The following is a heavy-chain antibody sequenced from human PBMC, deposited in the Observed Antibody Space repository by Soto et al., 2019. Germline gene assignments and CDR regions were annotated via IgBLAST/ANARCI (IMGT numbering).Heavy chain of an antibody. V-gene: IGHV4-31*03. D-gene: IGHD3-16*01. Sequence: QVQLQESGPGLLKPSQTLSLTCLVSGVSINSGGYYWSWLRQYPGKGLEWIGYIFYSGSTSYNPSLKSRLNISLDTSPSQFSLELTSVAAADTAVYYCARDHRMGGAFDIWGRGTMVTVSS. CDR2: IFYSGST. CDR3: ARDHRMGGAFDI. CDR1: GVSINSGGYY. J-gene: IGHJ3*02.